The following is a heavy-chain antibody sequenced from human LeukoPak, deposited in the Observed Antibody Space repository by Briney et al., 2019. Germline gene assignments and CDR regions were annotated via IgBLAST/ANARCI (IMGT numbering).Heavy chain of an antibody. CDR2: IKQDGSQK. D-gene: IGHD1-26*01. V-gene: IGHV3-7*03. CDR3: SSGRGRSYYYYGMDV. J-gene: IGHJ6*02. Sequence: SGGSLRLSCAASGFTFSNYWMSWVRQAPGKGLEGVANIKQDGSQKYYVDSVKGRFTTSRDNAKNSLYLQMNSLRAEDTALYYCSSGRGRSYYYYGMDVWGQGTTVTVSS. CDR1: GFTFSNYW.